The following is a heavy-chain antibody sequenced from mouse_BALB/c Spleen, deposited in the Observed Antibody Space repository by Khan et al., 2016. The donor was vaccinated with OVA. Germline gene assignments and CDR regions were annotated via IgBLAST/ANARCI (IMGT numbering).Heavy chain of an antibody. CDR1: GYTFSTYW. V-gene: IGHV1-7*01. J-gene: IGHJ2*01. Sequence: QVQLKESGAALAKPGASVKMSCKASGYTFSTYWMHWVQQRPGQGLEWIGYINPTSGYTDYNEKFKDKATLSADKSSSTAYMQLSRLTSEDSAVYYCTRDRIDYWGQGTTLTVSS. CDR2: INPTSGYT. CDR3: TRDRIDY.